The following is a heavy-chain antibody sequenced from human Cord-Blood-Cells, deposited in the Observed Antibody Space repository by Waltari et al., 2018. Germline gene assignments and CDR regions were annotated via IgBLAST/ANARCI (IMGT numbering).Heavy chain of an antibody. D-gene: IGHD6-6*01. Sequence: EVQLVETGGGLIQPGGSLRLSCAASGFTVSRNYMSWVRQAPGKGLEWVSVIDSGGSTYYADSVKGRFTISRDNSKNTLYLQMNSLRAEDTAVYYCASSNLAARPSISAFDIWGQGTMVTVSS. CDR1: GFTVSRNY. J-gene: IGHJ3*02. CDR2: IDSGGST. CDR3: ASSNLAARPSISAFDI. V-gene: IGHV3-53*02.